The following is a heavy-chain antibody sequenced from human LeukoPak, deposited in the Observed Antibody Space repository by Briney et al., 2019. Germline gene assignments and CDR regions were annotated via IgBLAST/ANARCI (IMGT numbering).Heavy chain of an antibody. Sequence: SETLSLTCTVSGGSISSSSYCWGWIRQPPGKGLEWIGSICYSGSTFYNPSLKSRVTLSVDTSKNQFSLKLSSVTAADTAVYYCARDLGDGYKSMIDYWGQGILVTVSS. CDR1: GGSISSSSYC. CDR3: ARDLGDGYKSMIDY. V-gene: IGHV4-39*02. CDR2: ICYSGST. J-gene: IGHJ4*02. D-gene: IGHD5-24*01.